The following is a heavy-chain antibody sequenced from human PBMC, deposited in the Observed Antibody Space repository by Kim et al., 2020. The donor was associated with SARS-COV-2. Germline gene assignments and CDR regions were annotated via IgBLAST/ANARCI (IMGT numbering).Heavy chain of an antibody. CDR3: ASSIDSSGYYYVPF. J-gene: IGHJ4*02. Sequence: NPSLQGRVTMSVDTSKNQFSLKLTSVTAADTAVYYCASSIDSSGYYYVPFWGQGTLVTVSS. V-gene: IGHV4-4*07. D-gene: IGHD3-22*01.